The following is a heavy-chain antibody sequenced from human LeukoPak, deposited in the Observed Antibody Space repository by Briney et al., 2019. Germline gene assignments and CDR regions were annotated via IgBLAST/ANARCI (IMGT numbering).Heavy chain of an antibody. V-gene: IGHV3-53*01. CDR3: ARDVYDFWSGSHYGMDV. Sequence: GGSLRLSCAASGFTVSSNYMSWVRQDPGKGLEWVSVIYSGGSTYYADSVKGRFTISRDNSKNTLYLQMNSLRAEDTAVYYCARDVYDFWSGSHYGMDVWGQGTTVTVSS. CDR1: GFTVSSNY. J-gene: IGHJ6*02. D-gene: IGHD3-3*01. CDR2: IYSGGST.